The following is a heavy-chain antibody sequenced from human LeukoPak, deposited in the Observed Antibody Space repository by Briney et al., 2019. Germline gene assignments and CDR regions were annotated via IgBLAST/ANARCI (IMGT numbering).Heavy chain of an antibody. V-gene: IGHV5-51*01. Sequence: GESLKISCKGSGSSFTSYWIAWVRQMPGRALEWMGVIYPGDSDTRYSTSFQGQVTISADKSISTAYLQWSSLKASDSAIYYCARRGRVSEYFDSWGQGTLVAVSS. J-gene: IGHJ4*02. CDR3: ARRGRVSEYFDS. CDR2: IYPGDSDT. CDR1: GSSFTSYW. D-gene: IGHD2-21*01.